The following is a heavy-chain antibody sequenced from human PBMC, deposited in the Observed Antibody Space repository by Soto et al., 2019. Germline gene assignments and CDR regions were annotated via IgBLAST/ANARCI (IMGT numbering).Heavy chain of an antibody. V-gene: IGHV1-69*13. CDR2: IIPIFGTA. D-gene: IGHD2-15*01. J-gene: IGHJ5*02. CDR1: GGTFSSYA. Sequence: SVKVSCKASGGTFSSYAISWVRQAPGQGLEWMGGIIPIFGTANYAQKFQGRVTITADESTSTAYMELSSLRSEDTAVYYCAINRGGYCSGGSCYSTRKDNLNWFDPWGQVTQVTVSS. CDR3: AINRGGYCSGGSCYSTRKDNLNWFDP.